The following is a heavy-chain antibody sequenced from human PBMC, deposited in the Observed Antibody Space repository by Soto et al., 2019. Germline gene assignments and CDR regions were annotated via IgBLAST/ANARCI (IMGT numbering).Heavy chain of an antibody. V-gene: IGHV1-69*13. Sequence: SVKVSCKASGGTFSSYAISWVRQAPGQGLEWMGGIIPIFGTANYAQKFQGRVTITADESTSTAYMELSSLRSEDTAVYYCARDGPDDYYGSGSYYNIVYWGQGTLVTVSS. CDR3: ARDGPDDYYGSGSYYNIVY. CDR1: GGTFSSYA. CDR2: IIPIFGTA. D-gene: IGHD3-10*01. J-gene: IGHJ4*02.